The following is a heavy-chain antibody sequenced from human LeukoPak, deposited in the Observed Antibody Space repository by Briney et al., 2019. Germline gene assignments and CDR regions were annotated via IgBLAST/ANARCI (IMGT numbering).Heavy chain of an antibody. V-gene: IGHV5-51*01. Sequence: GGSLKISCKGLGYSFSSYWNAWVRQRPGKGLEWMGIIYPGGAEPRYDPSFQGQVTISADSSTSTAYLQWSSLRASDTAMYYCARASRDGYNQNFDHWGQGTLATVSS. CDR3: ARASRDGYNQNFDH. CDR2: IYPGGAEP. J-gene: IGHJ4*02. D-gene: IGHD5-24*01. CDR1: GYSFSSYW.